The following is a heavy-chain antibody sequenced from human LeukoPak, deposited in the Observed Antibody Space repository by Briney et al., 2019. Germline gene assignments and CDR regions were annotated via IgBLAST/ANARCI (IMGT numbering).Heavy chain of an antibody. CDR3: AKDLGWIQFGY. CDR1: GFTFSSYA. V-gene: IGHV3-30*04. D-gene: IGHD5-18*01. CDR2: ISYDGSNK. Sequence: GGSLRLSCAASGFTFSSYAMHWVRQAPGKGLEWVAVISYDGSNKYYADSVKGRFTISRDNSKNTVYLQVRSLRAEDTAVYYCAKDLGWIQFGYWGQGALVTVSS. J-gene: IGHJ4*02.